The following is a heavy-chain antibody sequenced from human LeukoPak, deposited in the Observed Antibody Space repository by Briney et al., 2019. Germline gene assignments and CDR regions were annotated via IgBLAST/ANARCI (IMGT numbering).Heavy chain of an antibody. CDR3: ARVDVRDGYNYLFDY. Sequence: SETLSLTCTVSGGSISSYYWSWIRQPPGKGLEWIGYIYYSGSTNYNPSLKSRVTISVDTSKNQFSLKLSSVTAADTAVYYCARVDVRDGYNYLFDYWGQGTLVTVSS. CDR1: GGSISSYY. CDR2: IYYSGST. J-gene: IGHJ4*02. D-gene: IGHD5-24*01. V-gene: IGHV4-59*01.